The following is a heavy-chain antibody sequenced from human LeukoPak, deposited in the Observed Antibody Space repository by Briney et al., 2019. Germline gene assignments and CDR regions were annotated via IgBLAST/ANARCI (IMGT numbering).Heavy chain of an antibody. CDR1: GGSISNYY. J-gene: IGHJ4*02. V-gene: IGHV4-59*08. CDR2: IYYSGAT. CDR3: ARFGITVVRGGKYYFDY. Sequence: SETLSLTCAVYGGSISNYYWSWTRQPPGKGLEWIGHIYYSGATKYNPSLKSRITISVDTSKNQFSLMLSSVTAADTAVYYCARFGITVVRGGKYYFDYWGQGTLVTVSS. D-gene: IGHD3-10*01.